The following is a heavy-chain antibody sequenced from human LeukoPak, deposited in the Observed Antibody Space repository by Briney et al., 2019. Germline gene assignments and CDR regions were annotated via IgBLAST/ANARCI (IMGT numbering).Heavy chain of an antibody. Sequence: GASVKVSCKASGYTFTSYDINWVRQATGQGLEWMGWMNPNSGNTGYAQKFQGRVTMTRNTSISTAYMELSSLRSEDTAVHYCARKADDYPSHTNDYWGQGTLVTVSS. CDR1: GYTFTSYD. D-gene: IGHD4-11*01. CDR3: ARKADDYPSHTNDY. V-gene: IGHV1-8*01. CDR2: MNPNSGNT. J-gene: IGHJ4*02.